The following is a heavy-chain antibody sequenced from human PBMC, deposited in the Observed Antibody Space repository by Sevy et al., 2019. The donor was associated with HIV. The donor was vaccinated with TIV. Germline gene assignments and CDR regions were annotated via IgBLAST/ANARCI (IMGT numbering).Heavy chain of an antibody. V-gene: IGHV1-8*01. D-gene: IGHD6-6*01. J-gene: IGHJ4*02. Sequence: ASVKVSYKASGYTFTNYDIAWVRQDTGQGLEWMGWMNPNSGDTGYAQKFQGRLTMTRNTSINTAYMELSSLRSEDTAVYYCARRRPLLYIGSSRPFDYCGQGALVTVSS. CDR1: GYTFTNYD. CDR3: ARRRPLLYIGSSRPFDY. CDR2: MNPNSGDT.